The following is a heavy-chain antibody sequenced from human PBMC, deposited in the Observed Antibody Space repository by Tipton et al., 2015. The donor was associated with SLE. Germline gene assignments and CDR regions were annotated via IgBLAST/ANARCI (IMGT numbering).Heavy chain of an antibody. V-gene: IGHV1-46*01. CDR3: ARDPFLGYGSGSKDAFDI. CDR1: GYTFTSYY. D-gene: IGHD3-10*01. Sequence: QLAQSGAEVKKPEASVKDSCKASGYTFTSYYMHWVRQAPGQGHEWMGIINPSGSSTSYAQKFQGRVTMTRDTSTSTVYMELSSLRSEDTAVYYCARDPFLGYGSGSKDAFDIWGQGTMVTVSS. CDR2: INPSGSST. J-gene: IGHJ3*02.